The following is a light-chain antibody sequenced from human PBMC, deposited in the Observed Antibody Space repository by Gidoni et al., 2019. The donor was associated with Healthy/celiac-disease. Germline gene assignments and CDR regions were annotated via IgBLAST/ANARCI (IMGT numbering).Light chain of an antibody. CDR2: AAS. CDR3: QQSYSTPRT. Sequence: DIQMTPSPSSLSASVGDRVTITCRASQSISSYLNWYQQKPGKPPKLLIYAASRLQSGVPSRFSGSGSGTDFTLTISSLQPEDVATYYCQQSYSTPRTFGQGTKVEIK. V-gene: IGKV1-39*01. J-gene: IGKJ1*01. CDR1: QSISSY.